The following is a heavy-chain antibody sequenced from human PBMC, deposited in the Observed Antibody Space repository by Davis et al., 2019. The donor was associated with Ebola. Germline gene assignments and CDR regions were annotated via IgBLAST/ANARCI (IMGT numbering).Heavy chain of an antibody. J-gene: IGHJ4*02. CDR1: GFTFSSYA. V-gene: IGHV3-30-3*01. CDR3: ARDPGVVVVAATGDY. CDR2: ISYDGSNK. D-gene: IGHD2-15*01. Sequence: GESLKISCAASGFTFSSYAMHWVRQAPGKGLEWVAVISYDGSNKYYADSVKGRFTISRDNSKNTLYLQMNSLRAEDTAVYYCARDPGVVVVAATGDYWGQGTLVTVSS.